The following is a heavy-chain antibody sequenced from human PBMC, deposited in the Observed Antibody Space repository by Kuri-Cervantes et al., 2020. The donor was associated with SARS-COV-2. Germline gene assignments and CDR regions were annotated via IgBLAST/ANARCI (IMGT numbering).Heavy chain of an antibody. V-gene: IGHV3-53*01. CDR3: AKAWRGQWLASYYYYGMDV. Sequence: GGSLRLSCAASGFTVSSNYMSWVRQAPGKGLEWVSVIYSGGSTYYAASVKGRFTISRDNSKNTFYLQMNCLTAADTAVYYCAKAWRGQWLASYYYYGMDVWGQGTTVTVSS. CDR2: IYSGGST. J-gene: IGHJ6*02. D-gene: IGHD6-19*01. CDR1: GFTVSSNY.